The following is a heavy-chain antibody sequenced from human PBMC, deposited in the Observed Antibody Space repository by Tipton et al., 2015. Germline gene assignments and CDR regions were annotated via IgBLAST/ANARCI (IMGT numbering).Heavy chain of an antibody. D-gene: IGHD6-13*01. Sequence: TLSLTCTVSGGSVSSGSYFWSWIRQTPGKGLEWIGEVNHGGSSNYKPSLKSRVTVSVDTSKNQFSLRVSSVTAADTAVYYCARGAGNSSTWDFDYWGQGSLVTVSS. J-gene: IGHJ4*02. V-gene: IGHV4-61*01. CDR3: ARGAGNSSTWDFDY. CDR2: VNHGGSS. CDR1: GGSVSSGSYF.